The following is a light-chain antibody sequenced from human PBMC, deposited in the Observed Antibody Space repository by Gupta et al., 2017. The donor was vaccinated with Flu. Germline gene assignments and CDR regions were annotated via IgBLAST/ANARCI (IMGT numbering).Light chain of an antibody. J-gene: IGKJ2*03. CDR2: GAS. CDR1: QSVTNRY. CDR3: QQDGSSPYR. Sequence: EIVLTQSPDTLSLSPGERATLSCRASQSVTNRYLAWYQHKPDQAPRLLIYGASIRATGIPDRFSGSGSGTDFTLTISRLEPEDFAVYYCQQDGSSPYRFGQGTKMEIK. V-gene: IGKV3-20*01.